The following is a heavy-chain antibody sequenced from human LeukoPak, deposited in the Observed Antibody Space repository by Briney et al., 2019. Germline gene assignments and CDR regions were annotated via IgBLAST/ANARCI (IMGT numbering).Heavy chain of an antibody. J-gene: IGHJ4*02. CDR2: ISISSNYI. Sequence: GGSLRLSCAASGFTFSRYSMNWVRQAPGKGLEWVSSISISSNYIYYPDSLKGRFTISRDNAKNSLYLQMNSLRAEDTAVYYCAKVAKYYYGSETYYFFEHWGQGTPVTASS. CDR1: GFTFSRYS. D-gene: IGHD3-10*01. CDR3: AKVAKYYYGSETYYFFEH. V-gene: IGHV3-21*01.